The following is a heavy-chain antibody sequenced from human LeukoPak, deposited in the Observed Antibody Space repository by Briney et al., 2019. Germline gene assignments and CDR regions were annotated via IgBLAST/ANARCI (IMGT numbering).Heavy chain of an antibody. CDR1: GFNFNDAA. CDR2: IASSGRNT. J-gene: IGHJ4*02. CDR3: AREQGYYSVPGY. Sequence: GGSLRLSCAASGFNFNDAAMTWVRHAPGKGLEWVSLIASSGRNTYYTDPVRGRFTISRDNAKNTLYLQMNSLRAEDTAVYYCAREQGYYSVPGYWGQGTQVSVSS. D-gene: IGHD3-22*01. V-gene: IGHV3-23*01.